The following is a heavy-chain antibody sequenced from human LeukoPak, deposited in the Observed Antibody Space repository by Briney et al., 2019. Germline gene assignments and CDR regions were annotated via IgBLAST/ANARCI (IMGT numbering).Heavy chain of an antibody. Sequence: GESLKISCKGSGYSFTSYWIGWVRQMPGKGLEWMGIIYPGDSDTRYSPSFQGQVTISADKSISTAYLQWSSLKASDTAMYYCARRLTCHTYYYYYGMDVWGQGTTVTVSS. J-gene: IGHJ6*02. CDR1: GYSFTSYW. CDR2: IYPGDSDT. CDR3: ARRLTCHTYYYYYGMDV. V-gene: IGHV5-51*01. D-gene: IGHD2-21*02.